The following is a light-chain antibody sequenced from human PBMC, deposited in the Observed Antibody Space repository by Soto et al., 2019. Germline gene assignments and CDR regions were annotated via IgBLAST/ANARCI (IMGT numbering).Light chain of an antibody. J-gene: IGKJ1*01. CDR3: QQYETVSGT. Sequence: AIRMTQSPSSLSASPGDRVTITCRASQGISSYLAWYQQKPGKAPKLLIYDASSLESGVPSRFSGSGSGTKSTLTIASLQPDDFATYYCQQYETVSGTFGPGTKVDIK. V-gene: IGKV1-8*01. CDR2: DAS. CDR1: QGISSY.